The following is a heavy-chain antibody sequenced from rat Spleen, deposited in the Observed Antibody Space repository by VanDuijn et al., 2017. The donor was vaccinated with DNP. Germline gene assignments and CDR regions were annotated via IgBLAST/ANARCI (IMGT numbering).Heavy chain of an antibody. Sequence: EVQLQESGPGLVKPSQSLSLTCSVTGYSITSSFRWSWIRKFPGDKLEWMGYLNGAGSTNYNPALKSRISITRDTSKNQFFLQVNSVTPEDSATYYCAIQLGVFDYWGQGVVVTVSS. CDR1: GYSITSSFR. V-gene: IGHV3-3*01. CDR3: AIQLGVFDY. J-gene: IGHJ2*01. D-gene: IGHD5-1*01. CDR2: LNGAGST.